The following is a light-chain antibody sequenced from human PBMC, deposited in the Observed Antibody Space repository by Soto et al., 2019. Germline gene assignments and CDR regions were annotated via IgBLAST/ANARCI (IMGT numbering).Light chain of an antibody. Sequence: QSALTQPPCASGSRGQSVTISCTGTRSDVGGYNSVSWYQHHPGKAPKLMIYEVSKRPSGVPDRFSGSKSANTASLTVSGLQAEDEADYYCSSYAGSNNYVFGTGTKLTAL. CDR1: RSDVGGYNS. CDR2: EVS. V-gene: IGLV2-8*01. J-gene: IGLJ1*01. CDR3: SSYAGSNNYV.